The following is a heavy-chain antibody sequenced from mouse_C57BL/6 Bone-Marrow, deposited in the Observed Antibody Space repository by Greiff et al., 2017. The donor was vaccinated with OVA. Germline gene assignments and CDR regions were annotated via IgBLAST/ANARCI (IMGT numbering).Heavy chain of an antibody. CDR3: ARGGYGSTPYYFDY. Sequence: VQRVESGGDLVKPGGSLKLSCAASGFTFSSYGMSWVRQTPDKRLEWVATISSGGSYTYYPDSVKGRFTISRDNAKNTLYLQMSSLKSEDTAMYYCARGGYGSTPYYFDYWGQGTTLTVSS. CDR1: GFTFSSYG. D-gene: IGHD1-1*01. J-gene: IGHJ2*01. V-gene: IGHV5-6*01. CDR2: ISSGGSYT.